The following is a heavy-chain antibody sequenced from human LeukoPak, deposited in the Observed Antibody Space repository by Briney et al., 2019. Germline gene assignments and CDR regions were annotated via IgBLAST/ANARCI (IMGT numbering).Heavy chain of an antibody. V-gene: IGHV4-34*01. D-gene: IGHD1-14*01. Sequence: SETLSLTRAVYGGSFSGYYWSWIRQPPGKGLEWIGEINHSGSTNYNPSLKSRVTISVDTSKNQFSLKLSSVTAADTAVYYCARGLPGTLDYHGWNWFDPWGQGTLVTVSS. CDR1: GGSFSGYY. J-gene: IGHJ5*02. CDR2: INHSGST. CDR3: ARGLPGTLDYHGWNWFDP.